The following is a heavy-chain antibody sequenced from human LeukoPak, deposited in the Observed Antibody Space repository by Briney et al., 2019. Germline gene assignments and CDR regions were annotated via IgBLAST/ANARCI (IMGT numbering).Heavy chain of an antibody. CDR3: ATDLGFGELSVSDY. J-gene: IGHJ4*02. Sequence: ASVKVSCKVSGYTLTELSMHWVRQAPGKGLEWMGGSDPEDGETIYAQKFQGRVTMTEDTSTDTAYMELSSLRSEDTAVYYCATDLGFGELSVSDYWGQGTLVTVSS. V-gene: IGHV1-24*01. D-gene: IGHD3-10*01. CDR2: SDPEDGET. CDR1: GYTLTELS.